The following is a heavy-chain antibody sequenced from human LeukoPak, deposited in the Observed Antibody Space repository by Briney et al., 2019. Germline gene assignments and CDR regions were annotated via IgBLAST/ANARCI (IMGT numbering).Heavy chain of an antibody. CDR2: IVVGSGNT. CDR3: AAVNPGIAVAGKPVDY. V-gene: IGHV1-58*02. CDR1: GFTFTSSA. D-gene: IGHD6-19*01. Sequence: PEASVKVSCKASGFTFTSSAMQWVRQARGQRLEWIGWIVVGSGNTNYAQKFQERVTITRDMSTSTAYMELSSLRSEDTAVYYCAAVNPGIAVAGKPVDYWGQGTLVTVSS. J-gene: IGHJ4*02.